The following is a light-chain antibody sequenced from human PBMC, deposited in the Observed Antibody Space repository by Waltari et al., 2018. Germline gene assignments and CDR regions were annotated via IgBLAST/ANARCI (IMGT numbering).Light chain of an antibody. J-gene: IGLJ1*01. CDR1: TSDVGSYDL. CDR2: EVF. CDR3: CSYAGRGTYV. V-gene: IGLV2-23*02. Sequence: QSALTQPASVSGTPGQSIPISCSGTTSDVGSYDLVSCYQQHPGAAPKLLICEVFKRPPDTSSRFSGAKSGSTASLTISGLQPEDEADYYCCSYAGRGTYVFGSGTKVTVL.